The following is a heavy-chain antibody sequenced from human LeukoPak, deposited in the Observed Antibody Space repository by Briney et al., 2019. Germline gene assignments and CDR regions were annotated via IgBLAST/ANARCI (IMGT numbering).Heavy chain of an antibody. CDR3: ARSGYSSDPSYFDY. D-gene: IGHD6-25*01. CDR2: IIPIFGTT. Sequence: ASVKVSCKASGGTFSSYAISWLRQAPGQGLEWMGGIIPIFGTTNYAQNFQGSVTITADISTTTAYMELTSLRSEDTTIYYCARSGYSSDPSYFDYWGQGTLVTVSS. V-gene: IGHV1-69*06. CDR1: GGTFSSYA. J-gene: IGHJ4*02.